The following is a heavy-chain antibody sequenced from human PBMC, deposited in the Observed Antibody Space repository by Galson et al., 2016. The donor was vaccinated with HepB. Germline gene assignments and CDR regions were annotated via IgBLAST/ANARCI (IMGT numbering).Heavy chain of an antibody. Sequence: SLRLSCAASGFTFSSYAMHWVRQAPGKGLEWVAVISYDGSNKYYADSVKGRFTISRDNSKNTLYLQMNSLRAEDTAVYFCATSYYYPSGSSQISDYWGQGTLVTVSS. CDR2: ISYDGSNK. V-gene: IGHV3-30-3*01. D-gene: IGHD3-10*01. CDR1: GFTFSSYA. J-gene: IGHJ4*02. CDR3: ATSYYYPSGSSQISDY.